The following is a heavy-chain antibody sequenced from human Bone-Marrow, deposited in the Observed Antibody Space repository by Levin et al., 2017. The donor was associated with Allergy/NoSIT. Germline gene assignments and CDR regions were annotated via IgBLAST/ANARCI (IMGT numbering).Heavy chain of an antibody. Sequence: ASVKVSCKASGFNFTNHYIHWVRQAPGQGLEWMGIVNPTDGSTVYAQRFQGRVTISRDTSTSTVYMELSSLRSEDTAVYYCARGSFVVLVVTATLPWFDPWGQGTLVTVSS. CDR2: VNPTDGST. J-gene: IGHJ5*02. CDR3: ARGSFVVLVVTATLPWFDP. D-gene: IGHD2-15*01. CDR1: GFNFTNHY. V-gene: IGHV1-46*01.